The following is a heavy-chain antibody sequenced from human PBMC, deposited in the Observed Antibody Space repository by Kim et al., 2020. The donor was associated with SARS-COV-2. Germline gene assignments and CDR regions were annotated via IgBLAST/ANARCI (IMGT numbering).Heavy chain of an antibody. J-gene: IGHJ4*02. V-gene: IGHV4-34*01. CDR3: ARGGRGLRAAVDY. Sequence: YNPPLKSRVTIPVDTSKNQFSLKLSSVTAADTAVYYCARGGRGLRAAVDYWGQGTLVTVSS. D-gene: IGHD5-12*01.